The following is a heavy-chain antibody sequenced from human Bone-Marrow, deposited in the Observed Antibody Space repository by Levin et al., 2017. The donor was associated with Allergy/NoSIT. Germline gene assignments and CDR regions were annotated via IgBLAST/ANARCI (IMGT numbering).Heavy chain of an antibody. D-gene: IGHD2-21*02. V-gene: IGHV3-15*01. CDR1: GFTFSNVW. CDR3: TTWFLVVAPAIPYYYDGMDV. J-gene: IGHJ6*02. CDR2: IKSKTDGGTT. Sequence: PGGSLRLSCAASGFTFSNVWMSWVRQAPGKGLEWVGRIKSKTDGGTTDYAALVKGRFTISRDDSKNTLYLQMNSLTPEDTALYYCTTWFLVVAPAIPYYYDGMDVWGQGTTVTVSS.